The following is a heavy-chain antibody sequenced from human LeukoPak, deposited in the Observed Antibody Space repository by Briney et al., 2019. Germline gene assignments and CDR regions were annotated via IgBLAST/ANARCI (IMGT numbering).Heavy chain of an antibody. D-gene: IGHD2-2*01. CDR1: GFTVSSNY. CDR3: ARYRGYCSGTSCFNWFDP. J-gene: IGHJ5*02. Sequence: PGGSLRLSCAASGFTVSSNYMSWVRQAPGKGLEWVSVIYSGGSTYYADSVKGRFTISRDNSKNTLYLQMNSLRAEDTAVYHCARYRGYCSGTSCFNWFDPWGQGTLVTVSS. V-gene: IGHV3-53*01. CDR2: IYSGGST.